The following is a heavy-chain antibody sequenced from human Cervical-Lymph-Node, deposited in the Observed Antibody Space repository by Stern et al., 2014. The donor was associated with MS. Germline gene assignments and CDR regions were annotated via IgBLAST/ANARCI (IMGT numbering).Heavy chain of an antibody. Sequence: EVQLVQSGAEVKKPGESLKISCKGSGYIFTSYWIGWVRQMPGKGLEWMGSIYPGDSDTRYGPSFQGPVTLPPDHPLPPPPPQWSSLKASDTAIYYCARTGYCSGGSCYSDYYYGMDVWGQGTTVTVSS. CDR2: IYPGDSDT. J-gene: IGHJ6*02. D-gene: IGHD2-15*01. V-gene: IGHV5-51*01. CDR3: ARTGYCSGGSCYSDYYYGMDV. CDR1: GYIFTSYW.